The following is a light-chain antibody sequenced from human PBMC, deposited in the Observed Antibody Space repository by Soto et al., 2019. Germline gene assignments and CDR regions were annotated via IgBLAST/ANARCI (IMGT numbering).Light chain of an antibody. CDR2: DAS. Sequence: THSPSTLSASVGCRVTITFRASQIIRSLLAWYQQKPGKAPKVLIYDASSLGSGVPSRFSGSGSGTEFTLTISSLQPDDFATYFCQQYQTYSTFGQGTRLEI. CDR3: QQYQTYST. CDR1: QIIRSL. J-gene: IGKJ5*01. V-gene: IGKV1-5*01.